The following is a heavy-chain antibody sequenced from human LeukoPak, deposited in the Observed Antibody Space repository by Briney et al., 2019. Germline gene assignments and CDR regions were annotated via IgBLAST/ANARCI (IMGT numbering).Heavy chain of an antibody. D-gene: IGHD6-19*01. CDR1: GFTFSSHW. J-gene: IGHJ3*02. V-gene: IGHV3-7*01. CDR3: ASASSGWYRDAFDI. Sequence: GGSLRLSCAASGFTFSSHWMTWVRQAPGKGLEWVANINQDGSERYYVDSVKGRFTISRDNAKNSLYLQMNSLRAEDTAVYYCASASSGWYRDAFDIWGQGTMVTVSS. CDR2: INQDGSER.